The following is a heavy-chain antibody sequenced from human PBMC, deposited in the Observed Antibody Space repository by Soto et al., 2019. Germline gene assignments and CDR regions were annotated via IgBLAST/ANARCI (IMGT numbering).Heavy chain of an antibody. Sequence: ASVKVSCKASGGTFSSYAISWVRQAPGQGLEWMGGIIPIFGTANYAQKFQGRVTITADESTSTAYMELSSLRSEDTAVYYCARLGYSGYDSLVPGYYYGMDVWGQGTTVTVSS. J-gene: IGHJ6*02. V-gene: IGHV1-69*13. D-gene: IGHD5-12*01. CDR2: IIPIFGTA. CDR1: GGTFSSYA. CDR3: ARLGYSGYDSLVPGYYYGMDV.